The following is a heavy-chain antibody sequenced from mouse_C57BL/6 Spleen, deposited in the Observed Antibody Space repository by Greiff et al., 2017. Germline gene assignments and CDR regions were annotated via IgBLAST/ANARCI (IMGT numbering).Heavy chain of an antibody. CDR1: DSEVFPIAY. CDR3: ARRGDYDEGYWYFDV. Sequence: QVQLKESGSELRSPGSSVKLSCKDFDSEVFPIAYMSWVRQKPGHGFEWIGGILPSIGRTIYGEKFEDKATLDADTLSNTAYLELNSLTSEDSAIYYCARRGDYDEGYWYFDVWGTGTTVTVSS. J-gene: IGHJ1*03. CDR2: ILPSIGRT. V-gene: IGHV15-2*01. D-gene: IGHD2-4*01.